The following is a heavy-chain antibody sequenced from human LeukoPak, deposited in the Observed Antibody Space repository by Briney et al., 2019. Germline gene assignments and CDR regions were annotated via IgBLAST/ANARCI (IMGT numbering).Heavy chain of an antibody. CDR3: AREGDSRWGELSP. CDR1: GFTFSTYA. Sequence: GGSLRLSCAASGFTFSTYAIHWVRQAPGKGLEWVAVIWFDGSEQYYADSVKGRFIISRDNSESTSNLQLYSLRAEDTAVYYCAREGDSRWGELSPWGQGTLVTVSS. J-gene: IGHJ1*01. V-gene: IGHV3-33*01. CDR2: IWFDGSEQ. D-gene: IGHD3-16*02.